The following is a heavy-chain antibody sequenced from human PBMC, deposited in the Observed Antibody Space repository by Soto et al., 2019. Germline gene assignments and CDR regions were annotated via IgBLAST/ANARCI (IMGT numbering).Heavy chain of an antibody. J-gene: IGHJ4*02. CDR3: ARHVYYDVLKKNY. CDR2: IYPGNSDT. CDR1: GYNFANYW. D-gene: IGHD3-9*01. V-gene: IGHV5-51*01. Sequence: GESLKISCKGSGYNFANYWIGWVRQMPGKGLEWTGIIYPGNSDTRYSPSFQGQVTISADTSISTAYLEWSSLKASDTAIYYCARHVYYDVLKKNYWGQGTLVTVS.